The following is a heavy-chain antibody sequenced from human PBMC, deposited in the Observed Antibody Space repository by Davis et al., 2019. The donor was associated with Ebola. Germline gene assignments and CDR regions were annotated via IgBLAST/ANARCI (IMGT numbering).Heavy chain of an antibody. CDR3: ARFWGNYQNWFDP. CDR2: IYYSGST. V-gene: IGHV4-30-4*07. J-gene: IGHJ5*02. CDR1: GDSISSGGYS. D-gene: IGHD3-16*01. Sequence: LRLSCAVSGDSISSGGYSWSWIRQPPGKGLEWIGYIYYSGSTYYNPSLKSRVTISIDTSKNQFSLKLSSVTAADTAVYYCARFWGNYQNWFDPWGQGTLVTVSS.